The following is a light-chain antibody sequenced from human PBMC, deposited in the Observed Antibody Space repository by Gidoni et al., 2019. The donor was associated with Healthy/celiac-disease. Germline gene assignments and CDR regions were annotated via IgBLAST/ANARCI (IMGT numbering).Light chain of an antibody. CDR2: GNS. Sequence: QSVLTQPPSVSGAPGQRGTISCTGSSSNIGAGYDVHWYQQLPGTAPKLLIYGNSHRPSGVPDRFSGSKSGTSASLAITGLQAEDEADYYCQSYDSSLSVWVFGGGTKLTVL. J-gene: IGLJ3*02. CDR1: SSNIGAGYD. V-gene: IGLV1-40*01. CDR3: QSYDSSLSVWV.